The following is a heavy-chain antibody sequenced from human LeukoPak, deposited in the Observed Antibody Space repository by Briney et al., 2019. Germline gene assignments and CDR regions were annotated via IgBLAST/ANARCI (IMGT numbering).Heavy chain of an antibody. CDR3: ARGGTPNCSGGSCYDY. V-gene: IGHV1-69*04. J-gene: IGHJ4*02. CDR2: IIPILGIA. CDR1: GGTFSSYA. Sequence: GASVKVSCKASGGTFSSYAISWVRQAPGQGLEWMGRIIPILGIANYPQKFQGRVTITADKSTSTAYMELSSLRSEHTAVYYCARGGTPNCSGGSCYDYWGQGTLVTVSS. D-gene: IGHD2-15*01.